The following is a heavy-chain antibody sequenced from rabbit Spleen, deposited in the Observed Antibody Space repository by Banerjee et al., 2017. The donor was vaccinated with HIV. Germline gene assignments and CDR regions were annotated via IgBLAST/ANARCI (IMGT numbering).Heavy chain of an antibody. V-gene: IGHV1S45*01. J-gene: IGHJ4*01. Sequence: QEQLEESGGDLVKPEGSLTLTCTASGFSFSSSDYMCWVRQAPGKGLEWISCIAGSGSGFTYSATWAKGRFTCSKTSSTTVTLQMTSLTVADTATYFCARGRWNNGDGFNLWGQGTLVTVS. D-gene: IGHD2-1*01. CDR3: ARGRWNNGDGFNL. CDR2: IAGSGSGFT. CDR1: GFSFSSSDY.